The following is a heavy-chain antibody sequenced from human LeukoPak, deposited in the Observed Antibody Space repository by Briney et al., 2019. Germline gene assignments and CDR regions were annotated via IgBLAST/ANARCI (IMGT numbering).Heavy chain of an antibody. D-gene: IGHD2-2*01. J-gene: IGHJ6*03. CDR3: ARSPGISTSYYYYHYMDV. Sequence: ASVKVSCKASGYTFTSYGISWVRQAPGQGLEWMGWISASNGNTNYAQKLQGRVTMTTDTSTSTAYMELRSLRSDDTAVYYCARSPGISTSYYYYHYMDVWGKGTTVTVSS. CDR1: GYTFTSYG. V-gene: IGHV1-18*01. CDR2: ISASNGNT.